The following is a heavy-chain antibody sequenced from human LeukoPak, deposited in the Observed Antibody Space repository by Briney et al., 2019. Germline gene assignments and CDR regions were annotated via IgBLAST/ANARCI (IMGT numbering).Heavy chain of an antibody. CDR3: ATALAAYGMDV. CDR1: GFAFSSYG. CDR2: ISYDGSNK. D-gene: IGHD3-3*02. J-gene: IGHJ6*02. Sequence: PGGSLRLSCAASGFAFSSYGMHWVRQAPGKGLEWVAVISYDGSNKYYADSAKGRFTISRDNSKNTLYLQMNSLRAEDTAVYYCATALAAYGMDVWGQGTTVTVSS. V-gene: IGHV3-30*03.